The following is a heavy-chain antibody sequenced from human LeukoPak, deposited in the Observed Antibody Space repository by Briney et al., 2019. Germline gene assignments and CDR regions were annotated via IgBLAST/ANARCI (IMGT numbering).Heavy chain of an antibody. CDR2: IYPGDSDT. V-gene: IGHV5-51*01. Sequence: GESLKISCRGSGYSFTSYWIGWVRQMPGKGLEWMGIIYPGDSDTRYSPSFQGQVTISADKSISTAYLQWSSLKASDTAMYYCARRQGYYGSGSYYDYWGQGTLVTVSS. D-gene: IGHD3-10*01. CDR3: ARRQGYYGSGSYYDY. J-gene: IGHJ4*02. CDR1: GYSFTSYW.